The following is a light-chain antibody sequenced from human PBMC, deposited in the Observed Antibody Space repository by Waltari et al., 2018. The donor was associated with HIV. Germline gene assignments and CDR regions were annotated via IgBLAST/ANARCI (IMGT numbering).Light chain of an antibody. CDR2: GVT. V-gene: IGLV2-14*01. Sequence: QSPLYQPASVSGSPGQSITIPCSGVSHKIDFYNFVSWYQLRPGKAPQLIIFGVTRRPSGISSLTISDLQIEDEADYFCSSFSGTGTPMFGGGTKLTVL. CDR1: SHKIDFYNF. CDR3: SSFSGTGTPM. J-gene: IGLJ3*02.